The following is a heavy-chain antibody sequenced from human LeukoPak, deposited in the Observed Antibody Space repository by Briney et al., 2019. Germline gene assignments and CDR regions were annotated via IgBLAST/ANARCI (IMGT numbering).Heavy chain of an antibody. V-gene: IGHV3-23*01. J-gene: IGHJ6*02. Sequence: GGSLRLSCAASRLTFTSYAMSWVRQAPGKGLEWVSGISGSGGSAYYADSVKGRFTIFRDNSKSTLYLQMNSLRAEDTAVYYCAKGRRVGVGYSYGMDVWGQGTTVTVSS. D-gene: IGHD2-15*01. CDR3: AKGRRVGVGYSYGMDV. CDR1: RLTFTSYA. CDR2: ISGSGGSA.